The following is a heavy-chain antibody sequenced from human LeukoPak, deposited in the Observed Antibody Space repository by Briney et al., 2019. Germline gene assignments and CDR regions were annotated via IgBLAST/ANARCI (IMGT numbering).Heavy chain of an antibody. J-gene: IGHJ4*02. Sequence: PGGSLRLSCEASAFTFSSYWMSWFRQAPGKGLEWVANIKEDGSEINYVDSVKGRFTISRDNTKNSLFLQMNSLRVEDTAVYYCARGRGYSSFDYWGQGTLVTVSS. CDR3: ARGRGYSSFDY. D-gene: IGHD4-23*01. CDR2: IKEDGSEI. CDR1: AFTFSSYW. V-gene: IGHV3-7*01.